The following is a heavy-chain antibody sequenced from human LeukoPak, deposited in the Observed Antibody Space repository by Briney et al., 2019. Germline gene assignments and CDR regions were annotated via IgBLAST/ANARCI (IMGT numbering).Heavy chain of an antibody. D-gene: IGHD3-3*02. J-gene: IGHJ6*02. CDR3: AKAIRVRYYYGMDV. Sequence: GGSLRHSCAASGFTFSSYGMHWVRQAPGKGLEWVAVIAYDGSNKYYADSVKGRFTISRDNSKNTLYLQMNSLRAEDTAVYYCAKAIRVRYYYGMDVWGQGTTVTVSS. V-gene: IGHV3-30*18. CDR1: GFTFSSYG. CDR2: IAYDGSNK.